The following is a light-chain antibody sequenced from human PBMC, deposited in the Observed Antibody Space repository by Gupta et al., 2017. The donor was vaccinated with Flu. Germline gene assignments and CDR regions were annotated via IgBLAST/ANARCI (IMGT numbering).Light chain of an antibody. J-gene: IGLJ2*01. V-gene: IGLV1-44*01. CDR3: GGWDDSLNGPV. CDR2: SNN. Sequence: QSVLTQPPSASGAPGQRVTISCSGSISNIGSNTVNWYQQVPGTAPKVLIYSNNQRPSGVPDRFSGSRSGTSASLAISGLRSEDEADYYCGGWDDSLNGPVFGGGTKLTGL. CDR1: ISNIGSNT.